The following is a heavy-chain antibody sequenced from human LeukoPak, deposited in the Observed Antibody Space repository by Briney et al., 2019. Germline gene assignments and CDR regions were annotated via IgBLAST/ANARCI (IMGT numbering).Heavy chain of an antibody. Sequence: GGSLRLSCAPSGFTFSNYDFNWVRQTPGKGLEWLSTISASGGHTYYADSVRGRFTISRDNSKNTLSPQMNSLRAEDTAVYYCVRMVSGDYWGQGTLVTVSS. V-gene: IGHV3-23*01. J-gene: IGHJ4*02. CDR3: VRMVSGDY. CDR2: ISASGGHT. CDR1: GFTFSNYD. D-gene: IGHD2-8*01.